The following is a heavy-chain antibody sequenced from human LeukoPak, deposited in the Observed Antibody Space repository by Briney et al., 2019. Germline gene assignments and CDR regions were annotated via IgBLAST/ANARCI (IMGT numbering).Heavy chain of an antibody. V-gene: IGHV4-39*01. D-gene: IGHD3-10*01. CDR1: GGSISSSSYY. CDR3: ALMVRGVIIG. CDR2: IYYSGST. Sequence: SETLSLTCTVSGGSISSSSYYWGWIRQPPGKGLEWIGSIYYSGSTYYNPSLKSRVTISVDTSKNQFSLKLSSVTAADTAVYYCALMVRGVIIGWGQGTLVTVSS. J-gene: IGHJ4*02.